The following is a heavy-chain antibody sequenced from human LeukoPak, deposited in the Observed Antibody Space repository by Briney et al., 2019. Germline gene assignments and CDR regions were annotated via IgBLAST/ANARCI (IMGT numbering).Heavy chain of an antibody. Sequence: GGSLRLSCATSGFTFSIYWMNWVRQAPGKGLEWVANIKQDGVDKYYVDSVKGRFTISRGNAKRSLYLQMNSLRAEDTAVYYCARDLYSYGANQDDYWGQGTLVTVSS. CDR1: GFTFSIYW. CDR2: IKQDGVDK. CDR3: ARDLYSYGANQDDY. V-gene: IGHV3-7*01. D-gene: IGHD5-18*01. J-gene: IGHJ4*02.